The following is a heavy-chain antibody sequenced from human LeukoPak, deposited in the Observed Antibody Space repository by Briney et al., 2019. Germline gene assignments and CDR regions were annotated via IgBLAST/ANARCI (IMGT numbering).Heavy chain of an antibody. Sequence: GGSLRLSCAASGFTFSSYAMSWVRQAPGKGLEWVSAISGSGGSTYYADSVKGRFTISRDNSKNTLYLQMNSLRAEDTAVYYCAKAVGYSYGIREYFQHWGQGTLVTVSS. CDR2: ISGSGGST. CDR3: AKAVGYSYGIREYFQH. V-gene: IGHV3-23*01. J-gene: IGHJ1*01. CDR1: GFTFSSYA. D-gene: IGHD5-18*01.